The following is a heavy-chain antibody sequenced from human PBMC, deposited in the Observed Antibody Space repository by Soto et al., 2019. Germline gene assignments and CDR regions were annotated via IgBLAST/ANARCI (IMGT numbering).Heavy chain of an antibody. Sequence: QVQLVQSGAAVKKPGASVKVSCKASGYTFTSYGISWVRQAPGQGLEWMGWISAYNGNTNYAQKLQGRVTMTTDTSTSTAYMELRSLRSDDTAVYYCARDPGYSSSWYEDAFDIWGQGTMVTVSS. D-gene: IGHD6-13*01. V-gene: IGHV1-18*01. CDR3: ARDPGYSSSWYEDAFDI. CDR2: ISAYNGNT. CDR1: GYTFTSYG. J-gene: IGHJ3*02.